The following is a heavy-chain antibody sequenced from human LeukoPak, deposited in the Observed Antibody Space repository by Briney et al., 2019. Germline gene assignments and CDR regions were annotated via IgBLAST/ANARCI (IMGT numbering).Heavy chain of an antibody. CDR3: ARAPIASAVIDY. CDR2: VNPNNGKT. J-gene: IGHJ4*02. CDR1: GYTFTYD. V-gene: IGHV1-8*01. Sequence: ASVKVSCKTSGYTFTYDIYWVRQAPGQGLELMGWVNPNNGKTGYCAQKFRGRLTMTRNTSISTAYMQLSSLRSDDTAVYYCARAPIASAVIDYWGQGTLVTVSS. D-gene: IGHD6-13*01.